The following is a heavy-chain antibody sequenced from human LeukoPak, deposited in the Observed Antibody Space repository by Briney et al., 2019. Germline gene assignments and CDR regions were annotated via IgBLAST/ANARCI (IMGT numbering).Heavy chain of an antibody. Sequence: PGGSLRLSCAASGFTFSTYAMSWVRQAPGKGLEWVSGISWNGGTTGYADSVKGRFTISRDNAKDSLYLQMDSLRGEDTALYQCVRDRTMVRGVMGDAFDVWGQGTMATVSS. CDR3: VRDRTMVRGVMGDAFDV. CDR1: GFTFSTYA. D-gene: IGHD3-10*01. V-gene: IGHV3-20*01. CDR2: ISWNGGTT. J-gene: IGHJ3*01.